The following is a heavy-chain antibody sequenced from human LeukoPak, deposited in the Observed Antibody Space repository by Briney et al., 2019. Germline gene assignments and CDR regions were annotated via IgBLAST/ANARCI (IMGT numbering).Heavy chain of an antibody. CDR3: TRMVRGDNYYYYGMDV. J-gene: IGHJ6*02. Sequence: GGTTYYADYVKGRFTISRDNSKNTLYLQMNSLRAEDTAVYYCTRMVRGDNYYYYGMDVWGQGTTVTVSS. D-gene: IGHD3-10*01. V-gene: IGHV3-66*02. CDR2: GGTT.